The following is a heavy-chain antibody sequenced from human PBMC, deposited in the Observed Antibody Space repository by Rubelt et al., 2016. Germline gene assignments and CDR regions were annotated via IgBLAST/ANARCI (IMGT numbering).Heavy chain of an antibody. CDR2: IIPILGIA. CDR3: ASLQYSSGWYSDY. J-gene: IGHJ4*02. CDR1: GGTFSSYA. D-gene: IGHD6-19*01. Sequence: QVQLVQSGAEVKKPGSSVKVSCKASGGTFSSYAISWVRQAPGQGLEWMGGIIPILGIANYAQKFQGSVTITAAKSTRSAYMERSGLGSEDTAVYYCASLQYSSGWYSDYWGQGTLVTVSS. V-gene: IGHV1-69*04.